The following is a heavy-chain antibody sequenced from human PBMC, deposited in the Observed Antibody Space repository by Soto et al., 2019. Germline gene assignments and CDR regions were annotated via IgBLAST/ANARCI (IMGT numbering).Heavy chain of an antibody. CDR3: AKEFWSGPFDY. J-gene: IGHJ4*02. Sequence: QVQLVESGGGVVQPGRSLRLSCAASGFTFSSYGMHWVRQAPGKGLEWVAVMWNDGSNKYYADSVKGRFTISRDNSKNTVYLQMNSPRAEDTAVYYCAKEFWSGPFDYWGQGTLVTVSS. D-gene: IGHD3-3*01. CDR2: MWNDGSNK. V-gene: IGHV3-33*06. CDR1: GFTFSSYG.